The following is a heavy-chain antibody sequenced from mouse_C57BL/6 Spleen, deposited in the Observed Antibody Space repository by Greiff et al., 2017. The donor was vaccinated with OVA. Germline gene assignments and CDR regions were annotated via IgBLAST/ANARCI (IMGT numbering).Heavy chain of an antibody. CDR3: AESLHYAMDY. CDR1: GYTFTDYY. J-gene: IGHJ4*01. CDR2: INPNNGGT. Sequence: VQLQQSGPELVKPGASVKISCKASGYTFTDYYMNWVKQSHGKSLEWIGDINPNNGGTSYNQKFKGKATLTVDKSSSTAYMELRSLTSEDSAVYYCAESLHYAMDYWGQGTSVTVSS. V-gene: IGHV1-26*01.